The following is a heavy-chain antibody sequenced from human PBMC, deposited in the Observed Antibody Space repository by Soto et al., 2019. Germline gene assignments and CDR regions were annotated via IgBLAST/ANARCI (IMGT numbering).Heavy chain of an antibody. V-gene: IGHV3-74*01. Sequence: ESLKISCSASGFTFSSYWMHWVRQAPGKGLVWVSRINSDGSSTSYADSVKGRFTISRDNSKNTLYLQMNSLRAEDTAVYYCARRGQKAAAGQIDYWGQGTLVTVSS. D-gene: IGHD6-13*01. CDR2: INSDGSST. J-gene: IGHJ4*02. CDR1: GFTFSSYW. CDR3: ARRGQKAAAGQIDY.